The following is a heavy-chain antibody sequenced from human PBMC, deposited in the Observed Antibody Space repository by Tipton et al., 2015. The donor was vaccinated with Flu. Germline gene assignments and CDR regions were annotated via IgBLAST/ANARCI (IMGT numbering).Heavy chain of an antibody. CDR1: EFDVSIYY. J-gene: IGHJ5*02. Sequence: SLRLSCEASEFDVSIYYMSWVRQAPGKGLEWVSVIYTGGRTHYADSVRGRFTISRDNSKNTLYLQMNSLKAEDTAIYYCARSGYSYGYVDLWGQGAPVTVSS. D-gene: IGHD5-18*01. V-gene: IGHV3-66*02. CDR2: IYTGGRT. CDR3: ARSGYSYGYVDL.